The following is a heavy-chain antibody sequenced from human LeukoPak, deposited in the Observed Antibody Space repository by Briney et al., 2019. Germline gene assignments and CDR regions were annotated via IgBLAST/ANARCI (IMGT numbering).Heavy chain of an antibody. D-gene: IGHD3-10*01. J-gene: IGHJ4*02. CDR3: ARDLPMNYYGSESDY. CDR1: GGSISSGGYY. CDR2: IYHSGST. V-gene: IGHV4-30-2*01. Sequence: PSQTLSLTCTVSGGSISSGGYYWSWIRQPPGKGLEWIGYIYHSGSTYYNPSLKSRVTISVDRSKNQFSLKLSSVTAADTAVYYCARDLPMNYYGSESDYRGQGTLVTVSS.